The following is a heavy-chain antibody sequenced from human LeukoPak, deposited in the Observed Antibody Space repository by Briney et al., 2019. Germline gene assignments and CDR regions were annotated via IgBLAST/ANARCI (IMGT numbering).Heavy chain of an antibody. Sequence: PGGSLRLSCAASGSPLSDYYMSWIRQAPGKGRVCGSYISNSGSTIYYADSVKGRFTISRDNAKNSLYLQMNSLRAEDTAVYYCARDLRGGYQWLATGDYFDYWGQGNLVTVSS. J-gene: IGHJ4*02. CDR1: GSPLSDYY. CDR3: ARDLRGGYQWLATGDYFDY. D-gene: IGHD6-19*01. CDR2: ISNSGSTI. V-gene: IGHV3-11*01.